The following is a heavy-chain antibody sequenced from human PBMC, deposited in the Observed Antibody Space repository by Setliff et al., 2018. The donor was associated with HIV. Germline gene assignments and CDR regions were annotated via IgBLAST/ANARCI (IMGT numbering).Heavy chain of an antibody. D-gene: IGHD2-21*01. J-gene: IGHJ4*01. V-gene: IGHV4-34*08. CDR1: GLTFSDAW. CDR2: IHQSGTA. Sequence: GSLRLSCVVSGLTFSDAWLSWVRQAPGKGLEWIAIIHQSGTAHKRPSLKSRVTISIDTSANLFSLKLSGVTAADTSIYYCARQAGEGKWYLDSWGHGTLVTVSS. CDR3: ARQAGEGKWYLDS.